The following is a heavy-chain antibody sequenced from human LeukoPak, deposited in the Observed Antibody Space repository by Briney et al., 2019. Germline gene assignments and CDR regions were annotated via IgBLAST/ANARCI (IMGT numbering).Heavy chain of an antibody. V-gene: IGHV4-39*01. D-gene: IGHD1-7*01. CDR3: ARGFTELAS. CDR2: MSYSGST. CDR1: GGSISSSSYF. J-gene: IGHJ6*02. Sequence: PSETLSLTCTVSGGSISSSSYFWGWIRQPPGKGLEWVGSMSYSGSTYYNPSLKSRVTISVDTSKNQFSLKLSSVTAADTAVYYCARGFTELASWGQGTTVTVSS.